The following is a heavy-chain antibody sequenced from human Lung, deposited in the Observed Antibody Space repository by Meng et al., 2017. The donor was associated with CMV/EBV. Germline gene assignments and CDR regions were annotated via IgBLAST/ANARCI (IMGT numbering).Heavy chain of an antibody. V-gene: IGHV3-21*01. D-gene: IGHD2-21*01. CDR3: ARDVSPRSSAYFAIYYFYALDV. CDR1: GFTFSSYS. J-gene: IGHJ6*02. CDR2: ISSSGTYI. Sequence: GGSLRLXCAASGFTFSSYSMNWVRQAPGKGLEWVSSISSSGTYIYYAGSVKGRFTISRDNAQNSLYLQMNSLRAEDTAVYYCARDVSPRSSAYFAIYYFYALDVXRQGXTVTVSS.